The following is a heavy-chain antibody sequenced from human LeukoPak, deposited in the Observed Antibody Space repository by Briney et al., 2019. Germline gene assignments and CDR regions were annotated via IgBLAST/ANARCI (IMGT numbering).Heavy chain of an antibody. V-gene: IGHV3-15*01. D-gene: IGHD5-18*01. CDR1: GFTFSNAC. Sequence: GGSLRLSCAAPGFTFSNACMSWVRQTPRKRLEWVGHVKTKTDGGTTDYAAPVKGRFTISRDDSKNTLYLQMNSLKTEDTAVYYCTTGTWIQLWLADYWGQGTLVTVSS. CDR3: TTGTWIQLWLADY. CDR2: VKTKTDGGTT. J-gene: IGHJ4*02.